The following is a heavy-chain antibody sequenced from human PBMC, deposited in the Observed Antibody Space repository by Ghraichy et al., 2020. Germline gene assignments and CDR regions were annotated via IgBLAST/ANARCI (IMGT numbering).Heavy chain of an antibody. CDR3: ARSPPTSSTMNPEYWTFDY. V-gene: IGHV4-31*03. Sequence: SETLSLTCTVSGGSISSGGYYWSWIRQHPGKGLEWIGYIYYSGSTYYNPSLKSRVTISVDTSKNQFSLKLSSVTAADTAVYYCARSPPTSSTMNPEYWTFDYWGQGTLVTVSS. CDR1: GGSISSGGYY. J-gene: IGHJ4*02. D-gene: IGHD2-2*01. CDR2: IYYSGST.